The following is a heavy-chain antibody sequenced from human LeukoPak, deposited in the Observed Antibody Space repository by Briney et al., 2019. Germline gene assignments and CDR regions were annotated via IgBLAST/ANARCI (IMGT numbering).Heavy chain of an antibody. CDR2: ISWNSGSI. J-gene: IGHJ4*02. D-gene: IGHD3-10*01. CDR3: AKVRVAYGSGSFYSFDS. Sequence: PGRSLRLSCAASGFTFDDYAMHWVRQAPGKGLEWVSGISWNSGSIGYADSVKGRFTISRDNSKNTLYLQVNSLRAEDSAVYYCAKVRVAYGSGSFYSFDSWGQGTLVTVSS. V-gene: IGHV3-9*01. CDR1: GFTFDDYA.